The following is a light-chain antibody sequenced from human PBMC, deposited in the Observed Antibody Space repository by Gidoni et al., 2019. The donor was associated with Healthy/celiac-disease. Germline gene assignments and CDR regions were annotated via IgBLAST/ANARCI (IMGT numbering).Light chain of an antibody. CDR2: DAS. CDR1: QSVSSY. CDR3: QQRSHWPPLT. Sequence: VLVQSAATLALNPGERATLSCRASQSVSSYLAWYQQKPGQAPRLLIYDASNRATGIPARFSGSGSGTDFTLTISSLEPEDFAVYYCQQRSHWPPLTFGGGTKVEIK. J-gene: IGKJ4*01. V-gene: IGKV3-11*01.